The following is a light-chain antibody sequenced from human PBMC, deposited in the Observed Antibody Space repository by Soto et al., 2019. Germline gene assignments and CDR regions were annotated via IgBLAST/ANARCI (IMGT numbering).Light chain of an antibody. CDR2: DVS. V-gene: IGKV1-16*02. CDR3: QQYHNYPVT. CDR1: QGISNH. J-gene: IGKJ4*01. Sequence: DIEMTQSPPSVSASVGDRVTITCRASQGISNHLAWFQLKPGKAPKSLIYDVSSLQNGVTSNFSGSVSGTDFNLTNSSLQPEDSATYYCQQYHNYPVTVGGGTKVEIK.